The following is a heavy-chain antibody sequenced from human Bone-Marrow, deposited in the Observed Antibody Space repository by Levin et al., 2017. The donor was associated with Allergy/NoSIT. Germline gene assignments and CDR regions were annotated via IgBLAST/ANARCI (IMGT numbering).Heavy chain of an antibody. V-gene: IGHV4-59*08. D-gene: IGHD1-26*01. CDR1: GGSISGYS. CDR3: ARHLTTTPQYTTTYAFHL. Sequence: SQTLSLTCAVSGGSISGYSWSWIRQSPGKGLEWIGYVYYTGSTNYNPSLKSRVTISVDTSENHFSLNLSSVTAADTAVYYCARHLTTTPQYTTTYAFHLWGQGTMVTVSS. J-gene: IGHJ3*01. CDR2: VYYTGST.